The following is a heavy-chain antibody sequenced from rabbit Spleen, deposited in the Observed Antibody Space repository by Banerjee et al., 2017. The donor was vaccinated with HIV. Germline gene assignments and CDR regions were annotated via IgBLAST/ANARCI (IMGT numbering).Heavy chain of an antibody. CDR2: INIVTGKS. V-gene: IGHV1S45*01. D-gene: IGHD6-1*01. CDR3: VRDRGVDYTYGYAGNTDASPFNL. Sequence: QEQLKESGGGLVQPGGSLTLTCKASGVSFNDKDVMCWVRQAPGKGLEWIACINIVTGKSVYASWAKGRFTMSRTSSTTVTLQMTSLTAADTATYFCVRDRGVDYTYGYAGNTDASPFNLWGPGTLVTVS. CDR1: GVSFNDKDV. J-gene: IGHJ4*01.